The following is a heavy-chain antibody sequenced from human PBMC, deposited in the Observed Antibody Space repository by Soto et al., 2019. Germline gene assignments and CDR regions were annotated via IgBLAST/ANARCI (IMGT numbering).Heavy chain of an antibody. D-gene: IGHD6-13*01. Sequence: QVQLVQSGAEVKKPEASVKVSCKASGYTFTGYYMHWVRQAPGQGLEWMGWINPNSGGTNYAQKFQGWVTMTRDTSISTAYMELSRLRSDDTAVYYCARTPRQAAAGTEGMDVWGQGTTVTVSS. J-gene: IGHJ6*02. V-gene: IGHV1-2*04. CDR2: INPNSGGT. CDR1: GYTFTGYY. CDR3: ARTPRQAAAGTEGMDV.